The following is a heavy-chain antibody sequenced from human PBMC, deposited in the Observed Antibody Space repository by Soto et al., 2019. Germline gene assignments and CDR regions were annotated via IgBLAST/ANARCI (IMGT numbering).Heavy chain of an antibody. CDR3: ARLVMEGYYGSGSYQPVGAPYYYYVMAV. CDR2: IDPSDSYT. V-gene: IGHV5-10-1*01. D-gene: IGHD3-10*01. J-gene: IGHJ6*02. Sequence: PGESLKISCKGSGYRFTSYWISWVRQMPGKGLEWMGRIDPSDSYTNYSPSFQGHVTISADKSISTAYLQWSSLKASDTAMYYCARLVMEGYYGSGSYQPVGAPYYYYVMAVWGQGTTVTGSS. CDR1: GYRFTSYW.